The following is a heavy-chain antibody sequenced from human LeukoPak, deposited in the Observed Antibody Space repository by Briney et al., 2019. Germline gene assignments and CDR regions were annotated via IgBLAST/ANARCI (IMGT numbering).Heavy chain of an antibody. D-gene: IGHD6-13*01. CDR3: ARRSRGQSSSWSQYDTDY. J-gene: IGHJ4*02. CDR1: GYSFTSYW. V-gene: IGHV5-10-1*01. Sequence: GESLKISCKGSGYSFTSYWISWVRPMPGKGLEWMGRIDPSDSYTNYSPSFQGHVTISADKSISTAYLQWSSLKASDTAMYYCARRSRGQSSSWSQYDTDYWGQGTLVTVSS. CDR2: IDPSDSYT.